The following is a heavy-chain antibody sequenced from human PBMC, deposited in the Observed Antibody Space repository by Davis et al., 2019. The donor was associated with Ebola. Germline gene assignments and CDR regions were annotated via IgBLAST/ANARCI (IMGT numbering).Heavy chain of an antibody. CDR3: ARGNYGDYIVLYYYNMDV. CDR2: IHYFGNT. J-gene: IGHJ6*02. CDR1: GGSINNYF. Sequence: MPGGSLRLSCTVSGGSINNYFWSWIRQPPGKGLEWIGNIHYFGNTNYNPSLKIRVTMSVDMSKNQFSLKLSYVTAADTAVYYCARGNYGDYIVLYYYNMDVWGQGTTVTVSS. D-gene: IGHD4-17*01. V-gene: IGHV4-59*01.